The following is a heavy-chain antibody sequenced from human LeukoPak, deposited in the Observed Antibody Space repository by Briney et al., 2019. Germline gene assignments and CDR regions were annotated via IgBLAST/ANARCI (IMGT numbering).Heavy chain of an antibody. CDR2: IYHSGST. Sequence: PSETLSLTCAVSGGSISSGGYSWSWVRQPPGEGLEWVGYIYHSGSTYYNPSLQSRVTISLDRSKNQFSLKLSSMTAADTAVYYCASGNTGYDRDSFDTWGQGTMVIVSS. D-gene: IGHD5-12*01. CDR3: ASGNTGYDRDSFDT. CDR1: GGSISSGGYS. V-gene: IGHV4-30-2*01. J-gene: IGHJ3*02.